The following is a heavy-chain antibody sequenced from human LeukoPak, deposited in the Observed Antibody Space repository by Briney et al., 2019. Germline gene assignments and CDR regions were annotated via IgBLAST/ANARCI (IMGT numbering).Heavy chain of an antibody. CDR2: INSDGSST. D-gene: IGHD5-24*01. V-gene: IGHV3-74*01. CDR3: ARAGLHVAFDI. J-gene: IGHJ3*02. Sequence: GGSLRLSCAASGFTFSSYWMHWVRQAPGKGLVWVSRINSDGSSTSYADSEKGRFTISRDNAKNALYLQMNSLRAEDTAVYYCARAGLHVAFDIWGQGTMVTVSS. CDR1: GFTFSSYW.